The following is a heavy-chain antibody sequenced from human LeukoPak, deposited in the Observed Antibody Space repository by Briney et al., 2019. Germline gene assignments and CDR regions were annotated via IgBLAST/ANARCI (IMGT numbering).Heavy chain of an antibody. CDR2: MSNDGSIK. J-gene: IGHJ4*02. V-gene: IGHV3-30-3*01. D-gene: IGHD6-6*01. CDR1: GFTFSEYT. CDR3: ARGPNSNWSGLDF. Sequence: GGSLRLSCAASGFTFSEYTIHWVRQAPGKGLEWVAVMSNDGSIKKYANSVKGRFTISRDNSKNTLYLQVNNLRAEDTAVYYCARGPNSNWSGLDFWGQGTLLTVSS.